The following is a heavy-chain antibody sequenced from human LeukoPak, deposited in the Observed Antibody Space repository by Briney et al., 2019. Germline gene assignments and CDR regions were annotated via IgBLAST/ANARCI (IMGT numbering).Heavy chain of an antibody. CDR2: IWYDGSNK. D-gene: IGHD3-10*01. CDR3: ARDDDDGSFLFDP. J-gene: IGHJ5*02. Sequence: GGSLRLSCAASGFTFGSYGMHWVRQAPGKGLEWVAVIWYDGSNKYYADSVKGRFTISRDNSKNTLYLQMNSLRAEDTAVYYCARDDDDGSFLFDPWGQGTLVTVSS. CDR1: GFTFGSYG. V-gene: IGHV3-33*01.